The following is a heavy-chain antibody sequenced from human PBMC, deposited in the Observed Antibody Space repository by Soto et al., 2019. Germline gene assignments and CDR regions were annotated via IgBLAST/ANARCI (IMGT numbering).Heavy chain of an antibody. CDR3: ARDQTDSGGYSDY. V-gene: IGHV3-33*01. D-gene: IGHD3-22*01. Sequence: XGSLRLSCEASGFNLSSYGIHWVRQAPGKGLEWVAIIWNDGSNEYYADSVKGRFTISRDNSKNTVYLQVSKLRAEDTAVYFCARDQTDSGGYSDYWGQGTLVTVSS. CDR1: GFNLSSYG. CDR2: IWNDGSNE. J-gene: IGHJ4*02.